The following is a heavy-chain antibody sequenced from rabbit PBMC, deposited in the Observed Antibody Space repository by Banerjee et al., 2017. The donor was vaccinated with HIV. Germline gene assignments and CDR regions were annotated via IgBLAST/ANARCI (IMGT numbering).Heavy chain of an antibody. V-gene: IGHV1S45*01. CDR2: IDASSLGST. CDR3: ARASNIVGYGLDL. CDR1: GFSFSSGYC. D-gene: IGHD6-1*01. Sequence: QQQLVESGGDLVKPGASLTLTCTASGFSFSSGYCMCWVRQAPGKGLEWIACIDASSLGSTYYASWAKGRFTISKTSSTTVTLQMTSLTAADTATYFCARASNIVGYGLDLWGQGTLVTVS. J-gene: IGHJ4*01.